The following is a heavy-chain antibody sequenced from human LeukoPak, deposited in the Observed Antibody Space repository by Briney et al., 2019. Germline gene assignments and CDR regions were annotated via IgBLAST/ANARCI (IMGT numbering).Heavy chain of an antibody. D-gene: IGHD3-16*01. V-gene: IGHV3-15*01. J-gene: IGHJ4*02. CDR3: AYLFFDY. CDR2: IKSKTDDGTT. Sequence: GGSLRLPCAASGFTFSNAWMTWVRQAPGKGLEWVGRIKSKTDDGTTDYAAPVKGRFTISRDDSKNTLYLQMNSLKTEDTAVYYCAYLFFDYWGQGALVTVSS. CDR1: GFTFSNAW.